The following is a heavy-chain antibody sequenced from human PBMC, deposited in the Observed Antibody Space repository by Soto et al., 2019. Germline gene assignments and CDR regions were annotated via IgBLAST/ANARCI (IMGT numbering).Heavy chain of an antibody. D-gene: IGHD1-26*01. Sequence: ASVKVSCKASGYSFTSYGISWVRQAPGQGLEWMGWISVYNGDTTYAQKFQGRVTMTTDTSATTAYMELRSLTSDDTAVYYCARGGTSKADRWGQGTLVTVSS. CDR1: GYSFTSYG. J-gene: IGHJ5*02. CDR3: ARGGTSKADR. V-gene: IGHV1-18*01. CDR2: ISVYNGDT.